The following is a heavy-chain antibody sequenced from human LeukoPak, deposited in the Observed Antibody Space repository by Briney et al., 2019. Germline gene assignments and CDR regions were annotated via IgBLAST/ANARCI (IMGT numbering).Heavy chain of an antibody. CDR1: GFTFSGYS. J-gene: IGHJ4*02. CDR2: ISSSSSNI. CDR3: ARSNY. D-gene: IGHD6-6*01. V-gene: IGHV3-21*01. Sequence: GGSLRLSCAASGFTFSGYSMNWVRQAPGKGLEWVSSISSSSSNIYHADSVKGRFTISRDNAKNSLYLQMNSLRGEDTAVYYCARSNYWGQGTLVTVSS.